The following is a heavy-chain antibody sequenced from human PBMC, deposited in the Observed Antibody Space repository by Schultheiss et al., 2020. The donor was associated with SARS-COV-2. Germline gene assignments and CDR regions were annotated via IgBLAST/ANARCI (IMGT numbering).Heavy chain of an antibody. CDR2: ISSSGSTI. Sequence: GGSLRLSCAASGFTFSSYAMSWVRQAPGKGLEWVSAISSSGSTIYYADSVKGRFTISRDNAKNSLYLQMNSLRAEDTAVYYCARGSGYSYGPFDYWGQGTLVTVSS. J-gene: IGHJ4*02. D-gene: IGHD5-18*01. CDR1: GFTFSSYA. V-gene: IGHV3-48*03. CDR3: ARGSGYSYGPFDY.